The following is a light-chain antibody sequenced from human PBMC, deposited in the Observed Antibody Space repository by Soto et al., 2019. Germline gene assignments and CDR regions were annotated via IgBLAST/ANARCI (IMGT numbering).Light chain of an antibody. J-gene: IGLJ1*01. V-gene: IGLV2-14*01. CDR2: VVS. Sequence: QSALTQPASVSGSPGQSITISCTGTSSDVGGYDYVSWYQQQPDKAPKLIIYVVSNRPSGVSNRFSGSKSGNTASLTISGLQAEDEADYYCSLYTSSDTPYVFGTGTKLIVL. CDR1: SSDVGGYDY. CDR3: SLYTSSDTPYV.